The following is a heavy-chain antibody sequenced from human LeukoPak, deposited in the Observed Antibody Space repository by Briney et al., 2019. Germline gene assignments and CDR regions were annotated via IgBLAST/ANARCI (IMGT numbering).Heavy chain of an antibody. CDR2: IMTIFGTP. Sequence: ASVKVSCKASGGTFSSYAVSWVRQAPGQGLEWMGGIMTIFGTPNYAQKFQGRVTITADKSTSTAYMELSSLRSEDTAVYYCARVGRPRLRWSYNWFDPWGQGTLVTVSS. D-gene: IGHD4-23*01. V-gene: IGHV1-69*06. CDR3: ARVGRPRLRWSYNWFDP. J-gene: IGHJ5*02. CDR1: GGTFSSYA.